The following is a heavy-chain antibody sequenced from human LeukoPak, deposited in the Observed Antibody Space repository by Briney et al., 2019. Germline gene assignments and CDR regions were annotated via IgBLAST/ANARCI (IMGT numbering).Heavy chain of an antibody. CDR3: ARDSSGYYGDDAFDI. D-gene: IGHD3-22*01. CDR1: GGSISSGSYY. Sequence: SETLSLTCTVSGGSISSGSYYWSWIRQPAGKGLEWIGRIYTSGSTNYNPSLKSRVTISVDTSKNQFSLKLSSVTAADTAVYYCARDSSGYYGDDAFDIWGQGTMVTVSS. CDR2: IYTSGST. V-gene: IGHV4-61*02. J-gene: IGHJ3*02.